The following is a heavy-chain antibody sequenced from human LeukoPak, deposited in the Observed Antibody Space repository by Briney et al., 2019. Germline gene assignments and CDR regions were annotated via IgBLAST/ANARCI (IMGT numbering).Heavy chain of an antibody. CDR1: GFTFSSYA. CDR2: ISGSGGST. J-gene: IGHJ4*02. CDR3: AKDVILGDDPIWATGVSFDY. D-gene: IGHD3-9*01. Sequence: PGGSLRLSCAASGFTFSSYAMSWVRQAPGKGLEWVSAISGSGGSTYYADSVKGRFTISRDNSKNTLYLQMNSLRAEDTAVYYCAKDVILGDDPIWATGVSFDYWGQGTLVTVSS. V-gene: IGHV3-23*01.